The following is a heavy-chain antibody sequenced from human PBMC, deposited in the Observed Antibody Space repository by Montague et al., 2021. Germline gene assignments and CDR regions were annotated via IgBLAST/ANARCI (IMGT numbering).Heavy chain of an antibody. CDR3: ARVFSSWYVGWFDP. Sequence: LRLSCAGSGFTFRNYGMRWVRQAPGKGLEWIGSIYYSGNSFYQPSLKSRLTMAVDTSKNQFSLKLSSVTAADAAIYYCARVFSSWYVGWFDPWGQGTLVTVSS. CDR1: GFTFRNYG. V-gene: IGHV4-38-2*01. CDR2: IYYSGNS. D-gene: IGHD6-13*01. J-gene: IGHJ5*02.